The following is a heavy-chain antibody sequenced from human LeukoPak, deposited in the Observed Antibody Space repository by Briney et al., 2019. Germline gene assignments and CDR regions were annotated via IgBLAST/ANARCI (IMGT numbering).Heavy chain of an antibody. CDR2: IGTAGDT. J-gene: IGHJ6*02. D-gene: IGHD6-6*01. V-gene: IGHV3-13*04. CDR1: GFTLSNYG. Sequence: GGSLRLSCAASGFTLSNYGMHWVRQVIGKGLEWVSAIGTAGDTWYPGSVKGRFTISRENAKNSLYLQMSGLSAGDTAVYYCARAPPYSSASWGFYGMDVWGQGTTVTVSS. CDR3: ARAPPYSSASWGFYGMDV.